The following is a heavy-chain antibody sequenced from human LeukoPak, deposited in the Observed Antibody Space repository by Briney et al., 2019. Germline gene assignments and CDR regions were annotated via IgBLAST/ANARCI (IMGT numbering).Heavy chain of an antibody. CDR3: ASGYDLPY. V-gene: IGHV3-48*03. CDR1: TFTFSNYE. Sequence: GGSLRLSCAASTFTFSNYEMNWVRQAPGKGLEWISYISRSGSTIYYADSVKGRFTISRDNTKNSLYLQMNSLRAEDTAVYYCASGYDLPYWGQGTLVTVSS. J-gene: IGHJ4*02. D-gene: IGHD5-12*01. CDR2: ISRSGSTI.